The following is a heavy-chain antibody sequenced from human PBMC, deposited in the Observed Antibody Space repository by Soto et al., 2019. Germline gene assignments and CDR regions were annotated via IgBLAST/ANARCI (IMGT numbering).Heavy chain of an antibody. J-gene: IGHJ4*02. CDR1: GYSFSDFG. CDR2: ISGKNGNT. V-gene: IGHV1-18*04. D-gene: IGHD2-21*02. Sequence: QVHLVQSGGELKKPGASVKVSCKASGYSFSDFGITWVRQAPGQGLEWMGWISGKNGNTNYAQKVQGRVTLTADTSTSTAYMEMRALTSDDTGIYYCARGLYCGGGCYSHFDYWGQGTLVTVSS. CDR3: ARGLYCGGGCYSHFDY.